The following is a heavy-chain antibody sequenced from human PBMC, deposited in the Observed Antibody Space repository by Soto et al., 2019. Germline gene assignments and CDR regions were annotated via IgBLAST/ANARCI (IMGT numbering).Heavy chain of an antibody. Sequence: SETLSLTCTVSGGSISSGDYYWSWIRQPPGKGLEWIGYIYYSGSTYYNPSLKSRVTISVDTSKNKFSLKLSSVTAADTAVYYCDRMLTATPGYYFDDWGQGTLVTVSS. CDR3: DRMLTATPGYYFDD. CDR2: IYYSGST. CDR1: GGSISSGDYY. D-gene: IGHD2-15*01. V-gene: IGHV4-30-4*01. J-gene: IGHJ4*02.